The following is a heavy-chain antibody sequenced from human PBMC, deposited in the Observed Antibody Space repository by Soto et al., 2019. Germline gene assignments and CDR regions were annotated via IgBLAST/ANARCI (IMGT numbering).Heavy chain of an antibody. Sequence: ASVKVSCKASGYTFTSYGISWVRQAPGQGLEWMGWINAYNGSTNYAQKFQGRVTMTRDTSTSTVYMELSSLRSEDTAVYYCARDTSDSSGYYFDAFDIWGQGTMVTVSS. CDR1: GYTFTSYG. D-gene: IGHD3-22*01. J-gene: IGHJ3*02. CDR2: INAYNGST. V-gene: IGHV1-18*01. CDR3: ARDTSDSSGYYFDAFDI.